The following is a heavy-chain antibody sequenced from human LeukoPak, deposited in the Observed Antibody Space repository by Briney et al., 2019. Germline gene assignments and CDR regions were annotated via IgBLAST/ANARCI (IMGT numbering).Heavy chain of an antibody. J-gene: IGHJ4*02. Sequence: GGSLRLSCAASGFTFSSYSMNWVRQAPGKGLEWVSSISSSSYIYYADSVKGRFTISRDNAKNSLYLQMSSLRAEDTAVYYCARESADTAMVLYSDYWGQGTLVTVSS. CDR2: ISSSSYI. D-gene: IGHD5-18*01. CDR1: GFTFSSYS. V-gene: IGHV3-21*01. CDR3: ARESADTAMVLYSDY.